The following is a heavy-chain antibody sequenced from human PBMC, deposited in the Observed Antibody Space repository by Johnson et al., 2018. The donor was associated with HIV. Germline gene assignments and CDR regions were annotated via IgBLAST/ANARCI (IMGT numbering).Heavy chain of an antibody. CDR1: GFTFSSYW. J-gene: IGHJ3*02. CDR3: ARGTVCGGDCYSRAFDI. CDR2: IKQDGSAK. Sequence: VQLVESGGGVVQPGRSLRLSCAASGFTFSSYWMSWVRQAPGKGLEWVANIKQDGSAKFYVDSVKGRFTISRDNAKNSLYLQMNSLRDEDTAVYYCARGTVCGGDCYSRAFDIWGQGTMVTVSS. V-gene: IGHV3-7*03. D-gene: IGHD2-21*02.